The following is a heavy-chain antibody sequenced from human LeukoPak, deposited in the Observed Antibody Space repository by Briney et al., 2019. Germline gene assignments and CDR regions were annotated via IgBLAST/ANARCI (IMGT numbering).Heavy chain of an antibody. D-gene: IGHD5-18*01. Sequence: SETLSLTCTVSGYSISSGYYWGWIRQPPGKGLEWIGSIYHSGSTYYNPSLKSRGTISVDTSKNQFSLKLSSVTAADTAVYYCARVRAQLWLHGYNYFDYWGQGTLVTVSS. CDR2: IYHSGST. V-gene: IGHV4-38-2*02. CDR3: ARVRAQLWLHGYNYFDY. CDR1: GYSISSGYY. J-gene: IGHJ4*02.